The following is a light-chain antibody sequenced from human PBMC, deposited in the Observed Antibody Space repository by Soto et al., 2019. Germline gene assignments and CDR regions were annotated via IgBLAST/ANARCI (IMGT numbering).Light chain of an antibody. J-gene: IGLJ2*01. CDR1: SGDIGGYNY. Sequence: QSALTQPASVSGSPGQSITISCTGTSGDIGGYNYVSWYQQHPGKAPKLLISEVTNRPSGVSNRFSGSKSGNTASLPISGLQSEDEADYYCSSYTKNLTPVVFGGGTKLTVL. V-gene: IGLV2-14*01. CDR2: EVT. CDR3: SSYTKNLTPVV.